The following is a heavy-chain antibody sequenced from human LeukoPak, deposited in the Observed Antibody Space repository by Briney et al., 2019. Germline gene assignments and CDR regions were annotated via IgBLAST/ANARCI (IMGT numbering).Heavy chain of an antibody. D-gene: IGHD4-17*01. Sequence: SETLSLTCTVSGDSISSDYWSWIRQPPGKGLEWIGYIYYSGSTNYNPSLKSRVTISVDTSKNQFSLKLSSVTAADTAVYYCARLYSGDYYFDYWGQETLVTVSS. V-gene: IGHV4-59*08. CDR1: GDSISSDY. CDR2: IYYSGST. CDR3: ARLYSGDYYFDY. J-gene: IGHJ4*02.